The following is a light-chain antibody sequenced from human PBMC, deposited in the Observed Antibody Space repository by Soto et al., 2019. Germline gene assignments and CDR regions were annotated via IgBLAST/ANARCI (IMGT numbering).Light chain of an antibody. J-gene: IGLJ1*01. Sequence: QSVLTQPASVSGSPGQSITISCTGTSSDVGGYNFVSWYQQYPGKAPKLIIHDVTDRPSGVSNRFSGSKSGTTASLTISGLPPEDEADYYCCSYASSTPDVFGTGTKLTVL. V-gene: IGLV2-14*01. CDR2: DVT. CDR1: SSDVGGYNF. CDR3: CSYASSTPDV.